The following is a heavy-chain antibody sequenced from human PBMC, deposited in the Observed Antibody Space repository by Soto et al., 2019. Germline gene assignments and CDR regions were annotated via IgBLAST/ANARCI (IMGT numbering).Heavy chain of an antibody. V-gene: IGHV3-30-3*01. CDR1: GFTFSSYA. D-gene: IGHD6-13*01. CDR2: ISYDGSNK. J-gene: IGHJ4*02. Sequence: QVQLVESGGGVVQPGRSLRLSCAASGFTFSSYAMHWVRQAPGKGLEWVAVISYDGSNKYYADSVKGRFTISRDNSKNTLYLQMNSLRAEDTAVYYCATWDSRSWYDYWGQGTLVTVSS. CDR3: ATWDSRSWYDY.